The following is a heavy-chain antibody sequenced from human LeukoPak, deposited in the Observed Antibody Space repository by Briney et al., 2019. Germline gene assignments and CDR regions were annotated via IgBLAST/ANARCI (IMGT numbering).Heavy chain of an antibody. CDR2: IIPIFGTA. J-gene: IGHJ4*02. Sequence: SVKVSCKASGGTFSSYAISWVRQAPGQGLEWMGSIIPIFGTANYAQKFQGRVTITADKSTSTAYMELRSLRSEDTAVYYCARRALVGATGNFDYWGQGTLVTVSS. CDR3: ARRALVGATGNFDY. D-gene: IGHD1-26*01. V-gene: IGHV1-69*06. CDR1: GGTFSSYA.